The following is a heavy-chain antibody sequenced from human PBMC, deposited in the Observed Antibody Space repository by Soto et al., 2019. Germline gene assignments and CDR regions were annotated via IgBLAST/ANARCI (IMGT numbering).Heavy chain of an antibody. J-gene: IGHJ5*02. CDR3: ARGGRYCTTSSCSDWFDA. CDR2: VSPRGSA. D-gene: IGHD2-2*01. V-gene: IGHV4-30-2*01. CDR1: GDSVITVDSW. Sequence: QLQLQESGSRLVKPSQTLSLTCAVSGDSVITVDSWWTWIRQPPGKGLEWIGPVSPRGSAYYNPSLKGRVSISVARSNNQFYLSLPSLAAADTAVYFCARGGRYCTTSSCSDWFDAWGQGSLVTVSS.